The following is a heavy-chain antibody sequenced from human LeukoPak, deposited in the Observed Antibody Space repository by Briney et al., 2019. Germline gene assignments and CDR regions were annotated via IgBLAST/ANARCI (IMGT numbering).Heavy chain of an antibody. V-gene: IGHV3-9*01. Sequence: GGSLRLSCAASGFTFDDYAMHWVRHAPGKGLEWVSGISWHSGSIGYADSVKGRFTISRDNAKNSLYLQMNSLRAEDTALYYCAKDGSYYDFWSGYYTPYYYYMDVWGKGTTVTVSS. J-gene: IGHJ6*03. D-gene: IGHD3-3*01. CDR1: GFTFDDYA. CDR3: AKDGSYYDFWSGYYTPYYYYMDV. CDR2: ISWHSGSI.